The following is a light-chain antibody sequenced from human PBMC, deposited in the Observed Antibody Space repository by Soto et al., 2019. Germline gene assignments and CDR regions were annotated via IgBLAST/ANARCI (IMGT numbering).Light chain of an antibody. J-gene: IGLJ1*01. CDR2: LEGSGSY. CDR1: SGHSSYI. V-gene: IGLV4-60*03. CDR3: ETWDSNTHV. Sequence: QLVLTQSSSASASLGSSVKLTCTLSSGHSSYIIAWHQQQPGKAPRYLMKLEGSGSYNKGSGVPDRFSGSSSGADRYLTISNPQSEDEADYYCETWDSNTHVFGTGTKLTVL.